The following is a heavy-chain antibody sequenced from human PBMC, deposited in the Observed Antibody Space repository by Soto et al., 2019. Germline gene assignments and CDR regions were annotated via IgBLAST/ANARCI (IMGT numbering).Heavy chain of an antibody. CDR1: GGSISTSNW. CDR2: VYRTGST. J-gene: IGHJ4*02. D-gene: IGHD6-13*01. Sequence: QVQLQESGPGLVKPSGTLSLTCAVSGGSISTSNWWSWVRQPPGKGLEWIGEVYRTGSTNYNPSLESRLTISVDKSKNQFSLKLTSVTAADTAVYYCAGARATIAAAASFDCWGQGTLVTVSS. CDR3: AGARATIAAAASFDC. V-gene: IGHV4-4*02.